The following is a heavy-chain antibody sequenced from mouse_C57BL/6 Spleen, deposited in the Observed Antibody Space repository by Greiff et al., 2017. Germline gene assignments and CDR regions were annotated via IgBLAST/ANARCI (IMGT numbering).Heavy chain of an antibody. J-gene: IGHJ4*01. CDR1: GFTFSDYY. CDR3: VRKGSVYMDY. V-gene: IGHV5-12*01. CDR2: ISNGGGST. Sequence: EVQVVESGGGLVQPGGSLKLSCAASGFTFSDYYMYWVRQTPEKRLEWVAYISNGGGSTYYPDTVKGRFTISRDNAKNTLYLQMSRLKSEDTAMYYCVRKGSVYMDYWGQGTSVTVSS.